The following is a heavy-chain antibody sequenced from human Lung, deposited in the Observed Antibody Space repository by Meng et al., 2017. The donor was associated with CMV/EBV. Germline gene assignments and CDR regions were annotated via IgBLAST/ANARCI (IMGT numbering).Heavy chain of an antibody. J-gene: IGHJ6*02. D-gene: IGHD2-2*01. CDR2: IYSAGNT. Sequence: GSLRLXXAASGFTVKTNYMSWVRQAPGKGLEWVSNIYSAGNTYYADSVKGRFTISRDNSKNTLSLQMNSLRVEDTAVYYCARDLVVPAAMQYYYHNNGMDVWGQGXTVTVSS. CDR1: GFTVKTNY. V-gene: IGHV3-66*02. CDR3: ARDLVVPAAMQYYYHNNGMDV.